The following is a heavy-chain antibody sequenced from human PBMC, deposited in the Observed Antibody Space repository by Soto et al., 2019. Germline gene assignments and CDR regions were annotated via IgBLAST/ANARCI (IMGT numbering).Heavy chain of an antibody. V-gene: IGHV3-23*01. Sequence: VGSLRLSCVASGFAFNSYAMTWVRQAPGKGLEWVSTITNSGGSTYYADSVKGRFTISRDNSKNTLYMQMTTLTAEDTAIYYCTKEHDYGYYGWFDPWGQGTLVTVSS. J-gene: IGHJ5*02. D-gene: IGHD4-17*01. CDR1: GFAFNSYA. CDR3: TKEHDYGYYGWFDP. CDR2: ITNSGGST.